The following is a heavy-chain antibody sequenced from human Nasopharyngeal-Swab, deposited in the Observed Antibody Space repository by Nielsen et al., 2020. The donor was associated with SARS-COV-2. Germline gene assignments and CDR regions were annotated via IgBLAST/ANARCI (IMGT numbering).Heavy chain of an antibody. J-gene: IGHJ3*02. CDR2: IYRSGST. Sequence: WIRQPPGKGLEWIGEIYRSGSTNYNPSLKSRVTILVDKSKNQFSLKLSSVTAADTAVYYCARRPGGIAAAGDAFDIWGQGTMVTVSS. V-gene: IGHV4-4*02. CDR3: ARRPGGIAAAGDAFDI. D-gene: IGHD6-13*01.